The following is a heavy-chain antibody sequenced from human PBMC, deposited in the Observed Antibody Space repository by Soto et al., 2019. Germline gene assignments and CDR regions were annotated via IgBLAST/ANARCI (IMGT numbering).Heavy chain of an antibody. D-gene: IGHD3-16*01. V-gene: IGHV3-15*01. CDR3: TAHLGEFFPLDY. J-gene: IGHJ4*02. CDR1: GFSFSNAW. Sequence: EVQLVESGGDFVKPGGSLRVSCAVSGFSFSNAWMSWVRQAPGKGLEWVGRIKSRADWGTTDYTAPVKGRFTISRDDSKNTVFLQMNSLKTEDTAVYYCTAHLGEFFPLDYWGQGTLVTVSS. CDR2: IKSRADWGTT.